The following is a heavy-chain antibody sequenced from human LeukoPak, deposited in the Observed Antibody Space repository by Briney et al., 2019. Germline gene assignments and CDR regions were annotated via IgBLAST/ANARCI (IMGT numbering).Heavy chain of an antibody. CDR3: ATPPPDIVVVPAAMSAYMDV. J-gene: IGHJ6*03. V-gene: IGHV3-21*01. CDR1: GFTFSSYS. D-gene: IGHD2-2*01. Sequence: GGSLRLSCAASGFTFSSYSMNWVRQAPGKGLEWVSSISSSSSYIYYADSVKGRFTISRDNAKNSLYLQMNSLRAEDTAVYYCATPPPDIVVVPAAMSAYMDVWGKGTTVTVSS. CDR2: ISSSSSYI.